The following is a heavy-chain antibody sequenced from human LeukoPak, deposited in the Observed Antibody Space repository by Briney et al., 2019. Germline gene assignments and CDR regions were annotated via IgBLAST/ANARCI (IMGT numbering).Heavy chain of an antibody. Sequence: GGSLRLSCAASGFTFSSNWMYCVRQAPGKGLVWVSRINSDGYTTKYAACVKCRFHISRDNAKNTLYLQMKSLRAEDTAVYYCAKRSLSRTLYYWGQGNLVTVSS. D-gene: IGHD5/OR15-5a*01. J-gene: IGHJ4*02. CDR3: AKRSLSRTLYY. CDR1: GFTFSSNW. CDR2: INSDGYTT. V-gene: IGHV3-74*03.